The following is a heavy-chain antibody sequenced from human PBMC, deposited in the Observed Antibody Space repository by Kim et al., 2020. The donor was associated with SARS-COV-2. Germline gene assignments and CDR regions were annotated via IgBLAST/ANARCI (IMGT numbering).Heavy chain of an antibody. J-gene: IGHJ4*02. CDR2: ISYDGSNK. D-gene: IGHD5-18*01. CDR3: AKDLDRGYRYGLEYGFIDY. V-gene: IGHV3-30*18. CDR1: GFTFSSYG. Sequence: GGSLRLSCAASGFTFSSYGMHWVRQAPGKGLEWVAVISYDGSNKYYADSVKGRVTISRDNSKNTLYLQMNRLRAEDTAVDYCAKDLDRGYRYGLEYGFIDYWGQGTLVTVSS.